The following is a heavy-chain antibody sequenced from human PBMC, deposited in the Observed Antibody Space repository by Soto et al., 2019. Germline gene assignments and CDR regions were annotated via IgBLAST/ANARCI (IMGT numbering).Heavy chain of an antibody. V-gene: IGHV4-31*03. CDR1: GGSISSGGYY. Sequence: QVQLQESGPGLVKPSQTLSLTCTVSGGSISSGGYYWSWIRQHPGKGLEWIGYIYYSGSTYYNPSLKSRVTISVDTSKNQFSLKLSSVTAADTAXXXXXRVGDSSRYYYYGMDVWGQGTT. CDR3: XRVGDSSRYYYYGMDV. D-gene: IGHD6-19*01. J-gene: IGHJ6*02. CDR2: IYYSGST.